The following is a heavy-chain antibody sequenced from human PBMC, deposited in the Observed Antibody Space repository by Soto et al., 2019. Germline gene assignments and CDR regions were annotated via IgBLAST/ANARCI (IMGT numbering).Heavy chain of an antibody. CDR3: ARRYFDY. CDR2: IFYSGST. CDR1: GDSISSSNYF. J-gene: IGHJ4*02. D-gene: IGHD2-15*01. V-gene: IGHV4-39*01. Sequence: TSETLSLTCTVSGDSISSSNYFWGWIRQPPGKGLEWIGTIFYSGSTYYNPSLKSRVTISVDTSKNQFSLKLTSVTAADTALYYCARRYFDYWGQGSLVTVSS.